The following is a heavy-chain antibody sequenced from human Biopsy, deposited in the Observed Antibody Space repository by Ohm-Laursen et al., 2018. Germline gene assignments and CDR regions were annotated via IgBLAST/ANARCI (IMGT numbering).Heavy chain of an antibody. D-gene: IGHD3-3*01. Sequence: SLRLSCAATGFTFSDYALHWVRQAPGKGLEWASFISSSGVQYHADSVKGRFTISRDNPKNTLYLQMNSLRAEDTAVYYCVRASIFGVATSGFYYYGMDVWGQGTTVTVSS. J-gene: IGHJ6*02. CDR2: ISSSGVQ. CDR3: VRASIFGVATSGFYYYGMDV. V-gene: IGHV3-69-1*01. CDR1: GFTFSDYA.